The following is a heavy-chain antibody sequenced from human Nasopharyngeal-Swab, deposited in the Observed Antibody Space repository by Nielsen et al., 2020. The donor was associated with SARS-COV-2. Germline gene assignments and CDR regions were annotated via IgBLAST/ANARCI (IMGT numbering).Heavy chain of an antibody. D-gene: IGHD3-22*01. CDR1: GFTFSSYW. CDR3: ARGGYYDNWFDP. J-gene: IGHJ5*02. CDR2: IKHDGSQK. Sequence: GGSLRLSCAASGFTFSSYWMTWVRQAPGKGLEWVANIKHDGSQKYYVDSVKGRFSISRDNGKNSLDLQMNSLGVDDTAVYYCARGGYYDNWFDPWGQGTLVTVSS. V-gene: IGHV3-7*03.